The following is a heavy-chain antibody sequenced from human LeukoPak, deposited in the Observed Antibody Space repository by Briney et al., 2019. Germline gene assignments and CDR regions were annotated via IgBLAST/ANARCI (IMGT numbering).Heavy chain of an antibody. CDR2: IYYSGGT. J-gene: IGHJ4*02. D-gene: IGHD3-10*01. CDR3: ARDVLWFGELLSPPHFDY. Sequence: SETLSLTCTVSGGSISSSSYYWGWIRQPPGKGLEWIGSIYYSGGTYYNPSLKSRVTISVDTSKNQFSLKLRSVTAADTAVYYCARDVLWFGELLSPPHFDYWGQGTLVTVSS. CDR1: GGSISSSSYY. V-gene: IGHV4-39*07.